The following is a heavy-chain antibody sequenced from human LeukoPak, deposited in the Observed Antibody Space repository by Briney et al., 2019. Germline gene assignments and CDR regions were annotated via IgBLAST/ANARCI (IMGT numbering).Heavy chain of an antibody. V-gene: IGHV3-33*01. Sequence: GGSLRLSCAASGFTFSNYGMHWVRQAPGQGLEWLAAIFYDGSNKYYADTVKGRFTISRDNSKNTLYLQVNSLRAEDTAVYYCARDQALYFSYGDYWGQGTLVTVSS. J-gene: IGHJ4*02. D-gene: IGHD2/OR15-2a*01. CDR1: GFTFSNYG. CDR2: IFYDGSNK. CDR3: ARDQALYFSYGDY.